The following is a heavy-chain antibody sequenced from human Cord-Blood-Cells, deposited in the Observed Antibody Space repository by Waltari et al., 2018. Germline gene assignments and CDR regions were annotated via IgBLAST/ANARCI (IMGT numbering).Heavy chain of an antibody. J-gene: IGHJ4*02. CDR3: ASHRRGSLGY. CDR1: GGSISSSSYY. Sequence: QLQLQESGPGLVEPSETLSLTCTVSGGSISSSSYYWGWIRQPPGKGLEWIGSIRYSGGAYANPSLKSRVTISVDSSKNQFSLKRSSVTAADSAVYYCASHRRGSLGYWGQGTLVTVSS. CDR2: IRYSGGA. D-gene: IGHD3-16*01. V-gene: IGHV4-39*07.